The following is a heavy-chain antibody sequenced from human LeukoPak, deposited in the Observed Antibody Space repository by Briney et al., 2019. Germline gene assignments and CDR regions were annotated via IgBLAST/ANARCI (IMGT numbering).Heavy chain of an antibody. CDR1: GFTFSSYA. J-gene: IGHJ5*01. CDR2: ISGSGGST. D-gene: IGHD2-15*01. CDR3: AKDRHAPGRYCDS. Sequence: GGSLRLSCVVSGFTFSSYAMSWVRQAPGKGLEWVSGISGSGGSTYYAGSVKGRFTISRDNTKNTLYLQMNSLRAEDTAVYYCAKDRHAPGRYCDSWGQGTLVTVSS. V-gene: IGHV3-23*01.